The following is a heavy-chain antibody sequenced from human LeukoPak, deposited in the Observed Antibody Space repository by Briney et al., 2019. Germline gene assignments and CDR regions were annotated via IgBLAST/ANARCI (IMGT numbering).Heavy chain of an antibody. CDR1: GFSFNSYW. CDR2: INPAGSDT. CDR3: GRFGYVAAVDL. J-gene: IGHJ4*02. D-gene: IGHD2-15*01. Sequence: GSLRLSCAASGFSFNSYWMTWVRQAPGWGLEWVANINPAGSDTYYVDPVKGRFTISRDNAKNLVHLQMNSLRAEDTAVYSCGRFGYVAAVDLWGQGTLVTVSS. V-gene: IGHV3-7*01.